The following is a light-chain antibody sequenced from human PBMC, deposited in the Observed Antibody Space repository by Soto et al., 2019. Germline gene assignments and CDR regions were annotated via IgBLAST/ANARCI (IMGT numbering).Light chain of an antibody. Sequence: EIVMTQSPATLSVSPGGRATLSCRASQGVSSNLAWYQQKPGQAPRLLIYGASTRATGIPARFSGSESGTEFTLTISSLQSEDFAVYYCQQYNKWPLTFGGGTKVEIK. CDR3: QQYNKWPLT. CDR2: GAS. V-gene: IGKV3-15*01. CDR1: QGVSSN. J-gene: IGKJ4*01.